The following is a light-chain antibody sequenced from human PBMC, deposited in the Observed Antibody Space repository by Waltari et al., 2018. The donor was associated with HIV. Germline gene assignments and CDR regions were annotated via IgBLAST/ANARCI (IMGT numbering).Light chain of an antibody. CDR2: NNN. CDR3: AAWDDSLSGRV. Sequence: QSVLTQPPSASGTPWQRVTISCSGSSSNIGSNSVNWYQQLPGTDPKLLIYNNNERPSGVPDRFSGSRSGTSASLAISGLQSEDEADYYCAAWDDSLSGRVFGGGTKLTVL. J-gene: IGLJ2*01. V-gene: IGLV1-44*01. CDR1: SSNIGSNS.